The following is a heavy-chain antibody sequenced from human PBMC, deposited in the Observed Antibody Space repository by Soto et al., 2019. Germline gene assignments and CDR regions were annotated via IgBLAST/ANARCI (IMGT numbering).Heavy chain of an antibody. Sequence: ETLSLTCTVSGASFKSGSYSWSWIRQPPGKGLEWIGYVYHTGRTSYNPSLKSRVSISMDTSKNQFSLNLDSVTAADTAVYFCARDFAYFDSWGQGTLVTVSS. CDR1: GASFKSGSYS. D-gene: IGHD3-3*01. V-gene: IGHV4-61*01. J-gene: IGHJ4*02. CDR3: ARDFAYFDS. CDR2: VYHTGRT.